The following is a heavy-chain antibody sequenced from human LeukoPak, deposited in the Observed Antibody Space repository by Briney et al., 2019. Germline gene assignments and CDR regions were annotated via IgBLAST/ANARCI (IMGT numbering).Heavy chain of an antibody. CDR2: IYSGGST. CDR1: GFTVSSNY. CDR3: ARANYGDFYDY. J-gene: IGHJ4*02. V-gene: IGHV3-66*01. D-gene: IGHD4-17*01. Sequence: GSLRLSCAASGFTVSSNYMSWVRQAPGKGLEWVSVIYSGGSTYYADSVKGRFTISRDNSKNTLYLQMNSLRAEDTAVYYCARANYGDFYDYWGQGTLVTVSS.